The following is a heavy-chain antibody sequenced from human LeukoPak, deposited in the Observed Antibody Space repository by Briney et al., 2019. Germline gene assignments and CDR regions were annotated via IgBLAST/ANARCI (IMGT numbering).Heavy chain of an antibody. V-gene: IGHV4-4*02. Sequence: SETLSLTCAVSGVSISSNLWWTWVRQPPGKGLEWIAEIHHSGSINYNPSLKSRVTISVDKAKNQFSLKLSSVTAADTAVYYCARQTGSGLFSLPGGQGTLVTVSS. CDR3: ARQTGSGLFSLP. CDR2: IHHSGSI. D-gene: IGHD3-10*01. CDR1: GVSISSNLW. J-gene: IGHJ4*02.